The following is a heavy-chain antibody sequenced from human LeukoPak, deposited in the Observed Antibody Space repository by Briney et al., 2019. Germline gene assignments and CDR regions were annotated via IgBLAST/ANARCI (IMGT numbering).Heavy chain of an antibody. Sequence: GESLKISCKGSEYSFTSYWIGWVRQMPGKGLEWMGIIYPGDSDTRYSPSFQGQVTISADKSISTAYLQWSSLKASDTAMYYCARGEGVVPAAIFAPYFDYWGQGTLVTVSS. CDR3: ARGEGVVPAAIFAPYFDY. CDR2: IYPGDSDT. V-gene: IGHV5-51*01. J-gene: IGHJ4*02. CDR1: EYSFTSYW. D-gene: IGHD2-2*01.